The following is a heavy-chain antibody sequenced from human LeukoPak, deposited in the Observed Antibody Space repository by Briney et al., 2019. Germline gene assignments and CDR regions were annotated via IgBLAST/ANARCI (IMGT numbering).Heavy chain of an antibody. CDR2: ISSSSSTI. Sequence: PGGSLRLSCAASGFTFSTYSMNWVRQAPGKGLEWVSYISSSSSTIYYADSVKGRFTISRDNAKNSLYLQMNSLRAEDTAVYYCAKDTSAAGTWEYYFDYWGQGTLVTVSS. CDR3: AKDTSAAGTWEYYFDY. D-gene: IGHD6-13*01. J-gene: IGHJ4*02. CDR1: GFTFSTYS. V-gene: IGHV3-48*01.